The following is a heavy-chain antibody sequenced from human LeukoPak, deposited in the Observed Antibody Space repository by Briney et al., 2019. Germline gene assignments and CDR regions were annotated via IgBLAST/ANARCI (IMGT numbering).Heavy chain of an antibody. Sequence: GGSLRLSCAASGFTFRTYAMTWVRQAPGEGLEWLSVVSGSGSSTYYADSVKGRFTISRDNSKNTLYLQMNSLRAEDTAIYYCAKGNPFDSWGQGTLVTVSS. CDR1: GFTFRTYA. CDR3: AKGNPFDS. D-gene: IGHD2/OR15-2a*01. V-gene: IGHV3-23*01. CDR2: VSGSGSST. J-gene: IGHJ4*02.